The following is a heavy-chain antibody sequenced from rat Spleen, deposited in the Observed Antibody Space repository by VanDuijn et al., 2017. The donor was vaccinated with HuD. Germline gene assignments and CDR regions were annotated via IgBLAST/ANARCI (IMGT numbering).Heavy chain of an antibody. V-gene: IGHV5S10*01. CDR3: ARLAMGITTWD. D-gene: IGHD1-9*01. J-gene: IGHJ2*01. CDR1: GFTFSDYN. CDR2: IIYDGSRT. Sequence: EVQLVESDGGLVQPGRSLKLSCAASGFTFSDYNMAWVRQAPKKGLEWVATIIYDGSRTYYRDSVKGRFTISRDNAKSTLYLQMDSLRSEDTATYYCARLAMGITTWDWGQGVMVTVSS.